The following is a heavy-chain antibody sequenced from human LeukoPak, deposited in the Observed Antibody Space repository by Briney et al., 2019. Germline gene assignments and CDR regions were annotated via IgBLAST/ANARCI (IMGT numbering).Heavy chain of an antibody. CDR2: MYHSGNT. V-gene: IGHV4-38-2*02. CDR1: GYSISSGYY. CDR3: ARAYSSSSIFDY. J-gene: IGHJ4*02. Sequence: SETLSLTCTVSGYSISSGYYWGWIRPPPGKGLEWIGTMYHSGNTYYNPSLKSRVTISVDTSKNQFSLKLTSVTAADTAVYYCARAYSSSSIFDYWGQGTLVTVSS. D-gene: IGHD6-6*01.